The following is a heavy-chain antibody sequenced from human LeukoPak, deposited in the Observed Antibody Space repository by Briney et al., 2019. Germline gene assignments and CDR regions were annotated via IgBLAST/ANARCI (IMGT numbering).Heavy chain of an antibody. J-gene: IGHJ4*02. Sequence: PGGSLRLSCAASGFTFSDYYMSWIRQAPGKGLEWVSSISGSYDYKYYADSVKGRFTISRDNAKNSLFLQMNSLRAEDTALYFCARGYCDTSGCYIFLDYWGQGTLVTVSS. CDR1: GFTFSDYY. CDR2: ISGSYDYK. CDR3: ARGYCDTSGCYIFLDY. D-gene: IGHD2-2*02. V-gene: IGHV3-11*04.